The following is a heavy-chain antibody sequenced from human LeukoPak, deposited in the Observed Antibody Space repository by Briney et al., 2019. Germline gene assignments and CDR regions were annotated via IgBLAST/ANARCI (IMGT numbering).Heavy chain of an antibody. D-gene: IGHD5-12*01. V-gene: IGHV1-69*13. J-gene: IGHJ4*02. CDR2: IIPIFGTA. CDR3: ASHSGYSAYDPTVPFRS. CDR1: GVTFSSYA. Sequence: ASVKVSCKASGVTFSSYAISWVLQAPGQGLEWIGGIIPIFGTANYAQKFQGRVTITADESTSTAYMALSSLRSEDTAVYYSASHSGYSAYDPTVPFRSWGQGTLVTVSS.